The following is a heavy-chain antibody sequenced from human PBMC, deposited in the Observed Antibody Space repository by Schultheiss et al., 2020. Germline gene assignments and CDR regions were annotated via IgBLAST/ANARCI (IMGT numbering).Heavy chain of an antibody. D-gene: IGHD3-3*01. CDR3: ARGSYDFWSPRSWGAYYMDV. V-gene: IGHV1-2*02. CDR2: INPNSGGT. Sequence: ASVKVSCKASGGTFTSYDINWVRQATGQGLEWMGWINPNSGGTNYAQKFQGRVTMTRDTSISTAYMELRSLRSDDTAVYYCARGSYDFWSPRSWGAYYMDVWGKGTTVTVSS. J-gene: IGHJ6*03. CDR1: GGTFTSYD.